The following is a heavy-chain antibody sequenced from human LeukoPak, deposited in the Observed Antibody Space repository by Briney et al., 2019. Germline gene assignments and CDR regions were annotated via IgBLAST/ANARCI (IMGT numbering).Heavy chain of an antibody. Sequence: SVEVSCRASGGTFSSYAISWVRQAPGQGLEWMGGIIPIFGTANYAQKFQGRVTITTDESTSTAYMELSSLRSEDTAVYYCARDSGSYLYFDYWGQGTLVTVSS. J-gene: IGHJ4*02. CDR3: ARDSGSYLYFDY. D-gene: IGHD1-26*01. CDR1: GGTFSSYA. CDR2: IIPIFGTA. V-gene: IGHV1-69*05.